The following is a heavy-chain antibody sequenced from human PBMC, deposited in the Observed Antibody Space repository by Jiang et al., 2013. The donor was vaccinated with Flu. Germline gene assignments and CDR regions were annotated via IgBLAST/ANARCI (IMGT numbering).Heavy chain of an antibody. CDR2: INSDGSST. J-gene: IGHJ4*02. Sequence: GLVWVSRINSDGSSTSYADSVKGRFTISRDNAKNTLYLQMNSLRAEDTAVYYCARWDYGDYVIDYWGQGTLVTVSS. D-gene: IGHD4-17*01. CDR3: ARWDYGDYVIDY. V-gene: IGHV3-74*01.